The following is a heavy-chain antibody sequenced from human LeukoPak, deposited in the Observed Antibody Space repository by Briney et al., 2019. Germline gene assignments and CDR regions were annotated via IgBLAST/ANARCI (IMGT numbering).Heavy chain of an antibody. D-gene: IGHD6-13*01. CDR2: MSGSGGST. CDR1: GCTFSSYA. Sequence: GGSLRLSCAASGCTFSSYAMNWVRQAQGKGLEWVLSMSGSGGSTYYADSVKERFTISRDNSKNTLYVQMNSLRAEDTAVYYCAKGMGSSWYAFDSWGQGTLVTVSS. J-gene: IGHJ4*02. CDR3: AKGMGSSWYAFDS. V-gene: IGHV3-23*01.